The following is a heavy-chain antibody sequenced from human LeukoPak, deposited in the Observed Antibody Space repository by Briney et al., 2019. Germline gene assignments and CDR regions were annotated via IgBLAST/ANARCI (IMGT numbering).Heavy chain of an antibody. CDR1: GYTFTSYG. CDR2: ISAYNGNT. Sequence: GASVKVSCKASGYTFTSYGISWVRQAPGQGLEWMGWISAYNGNTNYAQKLQGRVTMTTDTSTSTAYMELRSLRSDDTAVYYCARDHRPNDYGDYVSWFDPWGQGTLVTVSS. CDR3: ARDHRPNDYGDYVSWFDP. J-gene: IGHJ5*02. V-gene: IGHV1-18*01. D-gene: IGHD4-17*01.